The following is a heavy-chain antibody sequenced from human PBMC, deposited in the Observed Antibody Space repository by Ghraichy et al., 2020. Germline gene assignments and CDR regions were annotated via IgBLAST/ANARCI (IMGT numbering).Heavy chain of an antibody. D-gene: IGHD2-2*01. V-gene: IGHV3-15*01. CDR3: VRLKSTSALTRSFHV. CDR2: IKSRTEGEAT. Sequence: GGSLRLSCAASGFSSTNDWMSWVRQAPGKGLEWVGRIKSRTEGEATDYAAPVKDRFTLSRDDSKNTLYLRMNNVRAEDTAVYYCVRLKSTSALTRSFHVWGQGTLVTVSS. CDR1: GFSSTNDW. J-gene: IGHJ3*01.